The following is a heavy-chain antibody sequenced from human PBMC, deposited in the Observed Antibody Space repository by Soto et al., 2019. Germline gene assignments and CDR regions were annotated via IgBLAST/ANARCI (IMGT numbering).Heavy chain of an antibody. D-gene: IGHD3-3*01. V-gene: IGHV4-31*03. J-gene: IGHJ5*02. CDR1: GGSISSGGYY. CDR3: SRVESFTIFGGVTWFDP. CDR2: IYYSGST. Sequence: SETLSLTCTVSGGSISSGGYYWSWIRQHPGKGLEWIGYIYYSGSTYYNPSLKSRVTISVDTSKNQFSLKLSSVTAADTAVYFFSRVESFTIFGGVTWFDPWGQGTLGTVSS.